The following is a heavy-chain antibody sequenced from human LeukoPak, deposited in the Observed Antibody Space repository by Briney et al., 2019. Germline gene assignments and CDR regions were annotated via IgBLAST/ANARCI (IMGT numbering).Heavy chain of an antibody. CDR1: GGSISSYY. V-gene: IGHV4-59*01. D-gene: IGHD2-15*01. J-gene: IGHJ4*02. CDR3: ARVRAATYYFDY. CDR2: IYYSGST. Sequence: SETLSLTCTVSGGSISSYYWSWIRQPPGKGLEWIGYIYYSGSTNYNPSLKSRVTISVDTSKNQFSLKLSSVTAADTAVYYCARVRAATYYFDYWGQGTLVTASS.